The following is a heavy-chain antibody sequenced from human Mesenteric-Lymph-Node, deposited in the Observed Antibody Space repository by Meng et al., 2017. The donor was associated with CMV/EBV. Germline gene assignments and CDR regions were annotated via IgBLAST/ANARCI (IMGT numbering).Heavy chain of an antibody. CDR1: GLTFSRYW. V-gene: IGHV3-7*04. J-gene: IGHJ6*02. D-gene: IGHD3-10*01. CDR2: IKQDGSEK. CDR3: AGGSGSYYNDGMDV. Sequence: GESLKISCAASGLTFSRYWMSWVRQAPGKGLEWVANIKQDGSEKYYVDSVKGRFTISRDNAKNALYLQMNSLRAEDTAVYYCAGGSGSYYNDGMDVWGQGTTVTVSS.